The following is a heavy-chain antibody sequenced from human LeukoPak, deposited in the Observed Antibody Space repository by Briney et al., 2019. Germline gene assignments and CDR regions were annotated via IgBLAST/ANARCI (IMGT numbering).Heavy chain of an antibody. D-gene: IGHD6-19*01. CDR3: ARAPPYSSGLNY. CDR1: GYTFTSYD. CDR2: MNPNSGNT. V-gene: IGHV1-8*01. Sequence: ASVKVSCKASGYTFTSYDINWVRQATGQGLEWMGWMNPNSGNTGFAQKFQGRVTITRNTSISTVYMELSSLRSEDTAVYYCARAPPYSSGLNYWGQGTLVTVSS. J-gene: IGHJ4*02.